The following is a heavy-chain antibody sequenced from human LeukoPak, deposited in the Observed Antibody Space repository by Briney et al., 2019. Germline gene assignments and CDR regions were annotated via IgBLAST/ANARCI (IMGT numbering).Heavy chain of an antibody. CDR3: AEVESSYCRI. V-gene: IGHV3-23*01. D-gene: IGHD3-10*01. J-gene: IGHJ4*02. CDR2: IGGGGYTT. Sequence: GGSLRLSCVASGLTFGNYGMNWVRQAPGKGLEWVSSIGGGGYTTYYADSVRGRFTISRDNSKNSMYLQMSSLRAEDTAIYYCAEVESSYCRIWGQGALVTVSS. CDR1: GLTFGNYG.